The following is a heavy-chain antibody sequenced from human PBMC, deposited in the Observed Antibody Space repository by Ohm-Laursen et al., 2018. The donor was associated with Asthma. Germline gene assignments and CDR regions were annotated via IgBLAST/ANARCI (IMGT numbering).Heavy chain of an antibody. D-gene: IGHD4-17*01. CDR3: TSGLAGDYGDYVPDF. V-gene: IGHV1-2*06. CDR1: GYTFTNYD. J-gene: IGHJ4*02. Sequence: SVKVSCKASGYTFTNYDIHWVRQAPGQGLEWMGRINPNSGGTNYAQKFQGRVTMTWDTSITTAYMELSRLTSDDTAVYYCTSGLAGDYGDYVPDFWGQGSLVTVSA. CDR2: INPNSGGT.